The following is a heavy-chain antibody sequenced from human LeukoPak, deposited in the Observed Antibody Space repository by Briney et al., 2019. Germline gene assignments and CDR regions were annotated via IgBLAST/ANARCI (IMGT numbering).Heavy chain of an antibody. Sequence: GGSLRLSCAASGFTFSSYSMNWVRQAPGKGLEWVSAISGSGGSTYYADSVKGRFTISRDNSKNTLYLQMNSLRAEDTAVYYCARSPRWQSFDYWGQGTLVTVSS. CDR3: ARSPRWQSFDY. D-gene: IGHD2-15*01. J-gene: IGHJ4*02. CDR1: GFTFSSYS. CDR2: ISGSGGST. V-gene: IGHV3-23*01.